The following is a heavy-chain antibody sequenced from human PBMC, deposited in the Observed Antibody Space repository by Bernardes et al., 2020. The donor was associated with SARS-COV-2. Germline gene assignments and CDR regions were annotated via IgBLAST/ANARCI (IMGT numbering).Heavy chain of an antibody. CDR3: ARDMKGMMSTIYGTFDL. CDR1: GFSFSTYA. V-gene: IGHV3-30-3*01. CDR2: ISYDGSDS. Sequence: GGSLRLSCAASGFSFSTYAMHWVRRAPGKGLEWVAVISYDGSDSFSADSVKGRFTISRDNSKNTLSLQMNGLRAADTAVYFCARDMKGMMSTIYGTFDLWGQGTLVTVSS. J-gene: IGHJ4*02. D-gene: IGHD4-17*01.